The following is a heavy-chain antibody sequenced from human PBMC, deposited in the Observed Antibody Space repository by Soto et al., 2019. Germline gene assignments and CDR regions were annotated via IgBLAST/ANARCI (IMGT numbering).Heavy chain of an antibody. Sequence: EVHLLESGGGFVQPGGSLRLSCAASGFTFSTYAMTWVRQGPGKGLEYLSAISGSGDTTYYPDSVKDRFTISRDNSKNTLYLQMNTMRAEYTAVYYCAKGRYDIAMGDGVDSWGQGTMVTVSS. D-gene: IGHD3-9*01. CDR2: ISGSGDTT. J-gene: IGHJ3*02. CDR3: AKGRYDIAMGDGVDS. V-gene: IGHV3-23*01. CDR1: GFTFSTYA.